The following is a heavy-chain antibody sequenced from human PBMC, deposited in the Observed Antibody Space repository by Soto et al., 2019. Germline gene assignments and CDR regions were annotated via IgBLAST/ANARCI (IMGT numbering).Heavy chain of an antibody. J-gene: IGHJ5*01. D-gene: IGHD2-15*01. CDR3: AKIYSSCTYTNCYSRSPPDS. Sequence: EVQLLQSGGGLVQPGGSLRLSCVASGFTFTSYAMTWVRQLPGKGLEWVSSVTNTGGITHYANSVKGRFTISRDNSKNTLYLQMNSLRAEDTAMYDCAKIYSSCTYTNCYSRSPPDSWGQGTLVTVSA. CDR2: VTNTGGIT. V-gene: IGHV3-23*01. CDR1: GFTFTSYA.